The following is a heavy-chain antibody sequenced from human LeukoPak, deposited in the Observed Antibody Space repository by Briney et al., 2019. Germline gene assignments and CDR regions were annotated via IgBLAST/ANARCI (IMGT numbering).Heavy chain of an antibody. J-gene: IGHJ4*02. V-gene: IGHV3-30*02. CDR2: IRYDGSNK. Sequence: GGSLRLSCAASGFTFSGYGMHWVRQAPGKGLEWVAFIRYDGSNKYYADSVKGRFTISRDNSKNALYLQMNSLRAEDTAVYYCAKARGYFDTTAYRYFDSWGQGTLVTVSS. CDR3: AKARGYFDTTAYRYFDS. D-gene: IGHD3-22*01. CDR1: GFTFSGYG.